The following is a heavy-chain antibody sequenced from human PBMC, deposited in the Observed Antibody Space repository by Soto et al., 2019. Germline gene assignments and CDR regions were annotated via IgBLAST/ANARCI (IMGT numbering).Heavy chain of an antibody. Sequence: QVQLQQWGAGLLKPSETLSLTCAVYGGSFSGYYWSWIRQPPGKGLEWIGEINHSGSTNYNPSLKSRVTISVDTSKNQSSLKLSSVTAADTAVYYCARRYIVVVPAAIPFDPWGKGTLVTVSS. CDR3: ARRYIVVVPAAIPFDP. V-gene: IGHV4-34*01. CDR2: INHSGST. D-gene: IGHD2-2*02. J-gene: IGHJ5*02. CDR1: GGSFSGYY.